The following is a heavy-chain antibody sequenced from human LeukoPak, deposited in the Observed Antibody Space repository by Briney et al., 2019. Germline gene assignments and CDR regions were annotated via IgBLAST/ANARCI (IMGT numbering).Heavy chain of an antibody. V-gene: IGHV1-18*01. J-gene: IGHJ6*03. CDR2: ISAYNGNT. CDR1: GYTFTSYG. CDR3: ARMGYCSSTSCYTSNYYYYYMDV. Sequence: ASVKVSCKASGYTFTSYGISWVRQAPGQGLEWMGWISAYNGNTNYAQKLQGRVTMTTDTSTSTAYMELRSLRSDDTAVYYCARMGYCSSTSCYTSNYYYYYMDVWGKGTTVTVSS. D-gene: IGHD2-2*02.